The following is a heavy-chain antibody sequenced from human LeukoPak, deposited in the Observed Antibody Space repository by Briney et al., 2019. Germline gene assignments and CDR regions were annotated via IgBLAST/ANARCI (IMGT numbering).Heavy chain of an antibody. CDR1: GFTFSSYA. Sequence: GGSLRLSCAASGFTFSSYAMHWVRQAPGKGLEWVAVISYDGSNKYYADSVKGRFTISRDNSKNTLYLQMNSLRAEDTAVYYCARTRTFGETSDAFDIWGQGTMVTVSS. V-gene: IGHV3-30*04. CDR2: ISYDGSNK. D-gene: IGHD3-10*01. J-gene: IGHJ3*02. CDR3: ARTRTFGETSDAFDI.